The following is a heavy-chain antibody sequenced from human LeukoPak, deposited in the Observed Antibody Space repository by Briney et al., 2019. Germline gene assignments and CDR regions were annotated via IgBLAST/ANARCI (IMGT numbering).Heavy chain of an antibody. Sequence: GGSLRLSCAASGFTFSTFAMIWVRQPPGKGLEWVSSIFPSGGEIHYADSVRGRFTISRDNSKSTLSLQMNSLRAEDTAIYYCARRSHMTYGCFDYWGQGTLVTVSS. D-gene: IGHD3-10*01. V-gene: IGHV3-23*01. J-gene: IGHJ4*02. CDR2: IFPSGGEI. CDR3: ARRSHMTYGCFDY. CDR1: GFTFSTFA.